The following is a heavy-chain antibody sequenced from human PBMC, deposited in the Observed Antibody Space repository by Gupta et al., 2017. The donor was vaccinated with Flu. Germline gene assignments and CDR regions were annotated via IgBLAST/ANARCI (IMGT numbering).Heavy chain of an antibody. CDR3: ARDGLSVWYYYDSSGYYYFDY. CDR1: GFTFSSYA. D-gene: IGHD3-22*01. Sequence: QVQLAASGGGVVQPGRSLRLSCAASGFTFSSYAMHCVRQAPGKGLEGVAVIWYVGSNKYYADSVKGRFTISRDNSKNTLYLQMNSLRAEDTAVYYCARDGLSVWYYYDSSGYYYFDYWGQGTLVTVSS. V-gene: IGHV3-33*01. J-gene: IGHJ4*02. CDR2: IWYVGSNK.